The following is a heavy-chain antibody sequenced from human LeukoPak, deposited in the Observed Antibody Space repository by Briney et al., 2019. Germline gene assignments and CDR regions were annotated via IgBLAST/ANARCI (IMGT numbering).Heavy chain of an antibody. CDR1: GGSISSSSYY. J-gene: IGHJ4*02. Sequence: PSETLSLTCTVSGGSISSSSYYWGWIRQPPGKGLEWIGSIYYSGSTYYNPSLKSRVTISVDTSKNQFSLKLSSVTAADTAVYYCARQTYLIAAAGTFDYWGQGTLVTVSS. CDR3: ARQTYLIAAAGTFDY. D-gene: IGHD6-13*01. CDR2: IYYSGST. V-gene: IGHV4-39*07.